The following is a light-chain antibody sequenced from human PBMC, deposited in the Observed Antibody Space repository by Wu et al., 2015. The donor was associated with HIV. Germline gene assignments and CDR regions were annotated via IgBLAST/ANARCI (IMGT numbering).Light chain of an antibody. CDR1: QGVGSD. V-gene: IGKV1D-13*01. CDR3: QQYYNWPLGT. J-gene: IGKJ1*01. CDR2: AAS. Sequence: AMQLTQSPSTLSASVGDSVTITCRASQGVGSDLAWYQHKPGSSPKLLIYAASELESGVPSRFSGSGSGTDFTLTISSLQSEDVAVYYCQQYYNWPLGTFGQGTKVEIK.